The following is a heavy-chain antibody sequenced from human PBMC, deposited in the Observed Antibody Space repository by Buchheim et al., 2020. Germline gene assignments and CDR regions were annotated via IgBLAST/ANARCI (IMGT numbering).Heavy chain of an antibody. CDR2: INSDGSST. V-gene: IGHV3-74*01. Sequence: EVQLVESGGGLVQPGGSLRLSCAASGFTFSSYWMHWVRQAPGKGLVWVSRINSDGSSTSYADSVKGRFTISRDNAKNTLYLQMNSLRAEDTAVYYCASAYCGGDCYSSWYFDLWGRGTL. CDR1: GFTFSSYW. CDR3: ASAYCGGDCYSSWYFDL. D-gene: IGHD2-21*02. J-gene: IGHJ2*01.